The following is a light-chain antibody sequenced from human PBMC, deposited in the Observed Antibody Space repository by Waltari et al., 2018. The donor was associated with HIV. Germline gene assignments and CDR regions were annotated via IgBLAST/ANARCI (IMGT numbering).Light chain of an antibody. V-gene: IGLV3-25*03. J-gene: IGLJ2*01. Sequence: SSELTHPPSVSVSPGQTVRITCTGDALPTQSTSWYQQKPGQPPVLVMYKDTQRSSGTPERFSGSSSGTTVTLTITAVRAEDEAYYYCQSGDNKLTSVFFGGGTRLTVL. CDR3: QSGDNKLTSVF. CDR1: ALPTQS. CDR2: KDT.